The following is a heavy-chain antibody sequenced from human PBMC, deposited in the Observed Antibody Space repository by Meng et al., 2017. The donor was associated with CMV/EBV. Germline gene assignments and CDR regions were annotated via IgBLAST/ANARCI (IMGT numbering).Heavy chain of an antibody. CDR1: GFTFSSYD. CDR2: IGTAGDT. Sequence: GESLKISCAASGFTFSSYDMHWVRQATGKGLEWVSAIGTAGDTYYPGSVKGRFTISRENAKNSLYLQMNSRRAGDTAVYYCARGDIAAAGTPFDYWGQGTLVTVSS. D-gene: IGHD6-13*01. V-gene: IGHV3-13*01. CDR3: ARGDIAAAGTPFDY. J-gene: IGHJ4*02.